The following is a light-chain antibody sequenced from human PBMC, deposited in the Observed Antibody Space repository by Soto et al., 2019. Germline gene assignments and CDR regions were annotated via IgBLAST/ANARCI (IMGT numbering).Light chain of an antibody. V-gene: IGLV1-40*01. CDR2: GNS. Sequence: QSMLTQPPSVSGAPGQRVTISCTGSSSNIGAGYDVHWYQQLPGTAPKLLIYGNSNRPSGVPDRFSGSKSGTSASLAITGLQAEDEADYYCQSYDSSLISYVFGTGTKVTVL. J-gene: IGLJ1*01. CDR3: QSYDSSLISYV. CDR1: SSNIGAGYD.